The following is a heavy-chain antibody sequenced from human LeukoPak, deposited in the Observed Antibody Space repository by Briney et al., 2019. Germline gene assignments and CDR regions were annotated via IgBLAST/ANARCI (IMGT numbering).Heavy chain of an antibody. D-gene: IGHD2-2*01. CDR2: IRYDGSNK. V-gene: IGHV3-30*02. CDR3: AKDSAAMVRWFDY. J-gene: IGHJ4*02. Sequence: PGGSLRLSCAASGFTFSSYGMHWVRQAPGKGLEWVAFIRYDGSNKYYADSVKGRFTISRDNSKNTLYLQMNSLRAEDTAVYYCAKDSAAMVRWFDYWGQGTLVTVSS. CDR1: GFTFSSYG.